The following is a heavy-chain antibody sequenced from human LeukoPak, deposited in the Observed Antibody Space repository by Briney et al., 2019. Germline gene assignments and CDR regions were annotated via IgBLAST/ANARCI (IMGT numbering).Heavy chain of an antibody. J-gene: IGHJ4*02. D-gene: IGHD1-26*01. CDR1: GGSVSNSNHY. CDR2: TYYTGST. CDR3: AMSPSGRYDY. V-gene: IGHV4-39*01. Sequence: SETLSLTCSVFGGSVSNSNHYWAWIRQPPGKGLEWIGSTYYTGSTNYNPSLRSRVIMSVDTSKNQFSLKLNSLAAADTAVYYCAMSPSGRYDYWGQGTLVTVSS.